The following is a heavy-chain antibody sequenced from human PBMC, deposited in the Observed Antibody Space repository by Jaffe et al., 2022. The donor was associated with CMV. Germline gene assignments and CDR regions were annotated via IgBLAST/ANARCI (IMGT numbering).Heavy chain of an antibody. CDR1: GGSISSGAYY. Sequence: QVQLQESGPGLVKPSQTLSLTCTVSGGSISSGAYYWSWIRQHPGKGLEWIGYIYYSGSTYYNPSLKSRVTISVDTSKNQFSLKLSSVTAADTAVYYCAKGGYSTSGDYYYAMDVWGQGTTVTVSS. D-gene: IGHD6-6*01. V-gene: IGHV4-31*03. CDR3: AKGGYSTSGDYYYAMDV. J-gene: IGHJ6*02. CDR2: IYYSGST.